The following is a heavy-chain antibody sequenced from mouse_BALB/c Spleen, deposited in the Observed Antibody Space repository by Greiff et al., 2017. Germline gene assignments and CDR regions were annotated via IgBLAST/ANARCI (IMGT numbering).Heavy chain of an antibody. CDR3: TRVNYGTDYAMDY. D-gene: IGHD1-1*01. CDR1: GFTFSNYW. CDR2: IRLKSNNYAT. V-gene: IGHV6-6*02. Sequence: EVQLVESGGGLVQPGGSMKLSCVASGFTFSNYWMNWVRQSPEKGLEWVAEIRLKSNNYATHYAESVKGRFTISRDDSKSSVYLQMNNLRAEDTGIYYCTRVNYGTDYAMDYWGQGTSVTVSS. J-gene: IGHJ4*01.